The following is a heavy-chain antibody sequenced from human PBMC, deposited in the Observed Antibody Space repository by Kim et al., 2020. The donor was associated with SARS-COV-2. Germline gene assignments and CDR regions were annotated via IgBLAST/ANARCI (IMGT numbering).Heavy chain of an antibody. Sequence: NYNPPLKSRVTMSVDTSKKQVSLRLTSVTAADTALYYCARNEAGAYYFDYWGQGTLVTVSS. D-gene: IGHD6-13*01. CDR3: ARNEAGAYYFDY. J-gene: IGHJ4*02. V-gene: IGHV4-4*06.